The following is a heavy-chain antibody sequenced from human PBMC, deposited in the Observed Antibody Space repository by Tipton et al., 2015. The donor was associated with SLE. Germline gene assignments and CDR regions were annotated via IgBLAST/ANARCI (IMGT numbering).Heavy chain of an antibody. J-gene: IGHJ4*02. CDR1: GDTIDGNTYF. CDR3: ARLTPWGYDY. V-gene: IGHV4-39*07. Sequence: GLVKPSETLSLTCTVSGDTIDGNTYFWDWIRQPPGKGLMLIGSISYSGATSYNPSLKSRVTILVDTSKNHFSLSLISVTAADTAVYYCARLTPWGYDYWGPGMLVTVSS. D-gene: IGHD7-27*01. CDR2: ISYSGAT.